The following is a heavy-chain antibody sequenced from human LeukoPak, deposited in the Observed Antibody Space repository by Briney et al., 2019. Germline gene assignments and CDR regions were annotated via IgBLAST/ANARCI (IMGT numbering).Heavy chain of an antibody. Sequence: SETLSLTCTVSGGSFSSGDYYWSWIRQPPGKGLEWIGYIYYSGSTYYNPSLKSRVTISVDTYKNQFSLKLSSVAAADTAVYYCARDRRQLAHDYWGQGTLVTVSS. CDR3: ARDRRQLAHDY. CDR2: IYYSGST. V-gene: IGHV4-30-4*08. D-gene: IGHD6-6*01. J-gene: IGHJ4*02. CDR1: GGSFSSGDYY.